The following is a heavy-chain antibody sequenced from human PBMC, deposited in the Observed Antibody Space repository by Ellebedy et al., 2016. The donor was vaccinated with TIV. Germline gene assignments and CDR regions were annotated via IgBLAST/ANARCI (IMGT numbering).Heavy chain of an antibody. D-gene: IGHD3-16*01. CDR3: AKIVSGGASFDP. J-gene: IGHJ5*02. CDR1: SGSISSDY. CDR2: IYYSGAT. Sequence: MPSETLSLTCTVSSGSISSDYWSRLRQPPGEGLEWIGYIYYSGATNYNPTLRSRVTISLDSSKSQFSLHLASVTATDTAIYYCAKIVSGGASFDPWGQGTLVTVSS. V-gene: IGHV4-59*01.